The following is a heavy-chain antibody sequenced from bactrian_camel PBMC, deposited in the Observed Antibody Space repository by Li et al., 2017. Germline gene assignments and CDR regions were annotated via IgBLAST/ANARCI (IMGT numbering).Heavy chain of an antibody. CDR3: VRVGGATEGDY. CDR2: ITSDGTT. J-gene: IGHJ4*01. CDR1: VFTFDDAD. D-gene: IGHD4*01. Sequence: HVQLVESGGGSVQAGGSLRLSCTDSVFTFDDADMGWYWQAPGNECELVSTITSDGTTYYTDSVKGRFTISRDNANNTVYLQMNSLKPEDTAVYYCVRVGGATEGDYWGQGTQVTVS. V-gene: IGHV3S55*01.